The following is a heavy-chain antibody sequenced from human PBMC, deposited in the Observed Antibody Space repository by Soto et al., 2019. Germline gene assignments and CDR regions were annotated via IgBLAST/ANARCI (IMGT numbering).Heavy chain of an antibody. D-gene: IGHD1-26*01. J-gene: IGHJ5*02. CDR3: ARDHGGSYQADSFDP. V-gene: IGHV1-18*01. CDR2: VSPYDGDT. Sequence: QVQLVQSGVEVKKPGASVKVSCKASGYTFTTYGISWVRQAPGQGLEWVGCVSPYDGDTNYADALQGRVTMTTDTSTTTAYMELRSLRSDDTAMYYCARDHGGSYQADSFDPWGQGTLVMVSS. CDR1: GYTFTTYG.